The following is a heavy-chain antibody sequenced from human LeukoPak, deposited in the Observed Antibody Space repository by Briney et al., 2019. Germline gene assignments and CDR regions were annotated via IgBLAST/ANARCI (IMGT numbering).Heavy chain of an antibody. CDR1: GFTFKNYW. CDR2: IKQDGSEK. CDR3: ARGGYCSSTSCHGLDYYYGMDV. V-gene: IGHV3-7*01. D-gene: IGHD2-2*01. J-gene: IGHJ6*02. Sequence: PGGSLRLSCAASGFTFKNYWMSWVRQAPGKGLEWVANIKQDGSEKFYVDSVKGRFTISRDNAWNSLYLQMNSLRAEDTAVYYCARGGYCSSTSCHGLDYYYGMDVWGQGTTVTVSS.